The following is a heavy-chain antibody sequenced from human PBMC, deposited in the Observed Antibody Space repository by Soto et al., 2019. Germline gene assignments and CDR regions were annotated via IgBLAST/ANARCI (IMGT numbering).Heavy chain of an antibody. CDR3: ATLGAGAFDY. CDR2: INPNSGGT. J-gene: IGHJ4*02. CDR1: GYTFTDYY. Sequence: GASVKVSCKASGYTFTDYYIHWVRQAPGQGLEGMGWINPNSGGTNYAQKFQGRVTMTSDTSISTAYMELSRLRTDDTAVYYCATLGAGAFDYWGQGSLVTVSS. D-gene: IGHD3-16*01. V-gene: IGHV1-2*02.